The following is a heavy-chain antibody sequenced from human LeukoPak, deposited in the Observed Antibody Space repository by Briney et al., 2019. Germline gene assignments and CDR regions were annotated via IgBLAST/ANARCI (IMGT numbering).Heavy chain of an antibody. CDR3: ARARFRGSRFSGIAARLSPAAFDY. CDR1: GGSISSSSYY. D-gene: IGHD6-6*01. CDR2: IYYSGST. V-gene: IGHV4-39*07. Sequence: PSETLSLTCTVSGGSISSSSYYWGWIRQPPGKGLEWIGSIYYSGSTYYNPSLKSRVTISVDTSKNQFSLKLSSVTAADTAVYYCARARFRGSRFSGIAARLSPAAFDYWGQGTLVTVSS. J-gene: IGHJ4*02.